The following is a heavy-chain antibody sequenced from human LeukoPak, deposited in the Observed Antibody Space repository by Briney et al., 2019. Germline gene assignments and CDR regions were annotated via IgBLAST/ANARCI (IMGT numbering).Heavy chain of an antibody. J-gene: IGHJ3*02. CDR1: GGTFSSYG. V-gene: IGHV1-69*05. CDR3: ARGLTNSLDAFDI. Sequence: SVKVSCKASGGTFSSYGISWVRQAPGQGLEWMGRIIPIFGTANYAQKFQGRVTITTDESTSTAYMELSSLRSEDTAVYYCARGLTNSLDAFDIWGQGTMVTVSS. CDR2: IIPIFGTA. D-gene: IGHD4-23*01.